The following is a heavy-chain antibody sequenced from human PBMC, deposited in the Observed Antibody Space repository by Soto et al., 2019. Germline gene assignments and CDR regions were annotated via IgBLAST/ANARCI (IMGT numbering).Heavy chain of an antibody. CDR3: AWGPGDCSGGSCYSEGAFDI. Sequence: GESLKISCKGSGYSFTSYWIGWVRQMPGKGLEWMGIIYPGDSDTRYSPSFQGQVTISADKSISTAYLQWSSLKASDTAMYYCAWGPGDCSGGSCYSEGAFDIWGQGTMVTVSS. CDR1: GYSFTSYW. V-gene: IGHV5-51*01. J-gene: IGHJ3*02. D-gene: IGHD2-15*01. CDR2: IYPGDSDT.